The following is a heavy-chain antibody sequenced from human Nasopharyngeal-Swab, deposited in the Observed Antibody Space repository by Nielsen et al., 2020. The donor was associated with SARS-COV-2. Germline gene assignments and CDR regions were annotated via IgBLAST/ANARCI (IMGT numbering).Heavy chain of an antibody. J-gene: IGHJ6*03. Sequence: LSLTCAASGFTFSSYWMHWVRQAPGKGLVWVSRINSDGSSTSYADSVKGRFTISRDNAKNTLYLQMNSLRAEDTAVYYCARGDYSNYVDYYYYYYMDVWGKGTMVTVSS. CDR3: ARGDYSNYVDYYYYYYMDV. CDR1: GFTFSSYW. CDR2: INSDGSST. D-gene: IGHD4-11*01. V-gene: IGHV3-74*01.